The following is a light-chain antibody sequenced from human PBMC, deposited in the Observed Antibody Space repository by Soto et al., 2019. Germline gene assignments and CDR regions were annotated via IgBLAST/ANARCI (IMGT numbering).Light chain of an antibody. CDR1: QTITTW. CDR2: KAS. V-gene: IGKV1-5*03. Sequence: DIPMTQSPSTLSASVGDRVSFTCRANQTITTWLAWYQQQPGKAPKLLISKASSLESGVPSRFSGSGSGTEFTLTISSLQPDDFATYYCQQYNSYPWTFGQGTKVEIK. CDR3: QQYNSYPWT. J-gene: IGKJ1*01.